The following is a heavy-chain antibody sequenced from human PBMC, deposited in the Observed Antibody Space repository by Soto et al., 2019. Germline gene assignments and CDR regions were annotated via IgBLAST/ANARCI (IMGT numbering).Heavy chain of an antibody. D-gene: IGHD6-19*01. CDR3: AREQIGVAGSTYDY. J-gene: IGHJ4*02. CDR1: GFTFSAYG. Sequence: QVQLVESGGGVVQPGTSLRLSCAASGFTFSAYGMHRVRQAPGKGLDWVALIWYDGSRTHYAESVKGRFTISRDNSKNTLHLQLNSLRVEDTAVYYCAREQIGVAGSTYDYWGQGTLVTVSS. V-gene: IGHV3-33*01. CDR2: IWYDGSRT.